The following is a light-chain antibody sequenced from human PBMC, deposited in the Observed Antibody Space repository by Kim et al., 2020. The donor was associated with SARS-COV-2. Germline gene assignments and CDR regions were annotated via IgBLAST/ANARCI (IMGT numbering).Light chain of an antibody. J-gene: IGKJ1*01. CDR3: QQSYSSSWT. Sequence: DIQMTQSPSSLSASVGDRVTITCRASQSISSYLNWYQQKPGKAPHLLIYAASSLQSRVPSRFSGSGSGTDFTLTISSLQPEDFATYSCQQSYSSSWTFGQGTKVGIK. V-gene: IGKV1-39*01. CDR1: QSISSY. CDR2: AAS.